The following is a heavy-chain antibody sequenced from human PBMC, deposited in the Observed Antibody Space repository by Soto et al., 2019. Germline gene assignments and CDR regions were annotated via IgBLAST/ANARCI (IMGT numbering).Heavy chain of an antibody. CDR2: IKSDGSGT. J-gene: IGHJ4*02. V-gene: IGHV3-74*01. CDR3: ARGVGDRYDGNGYLGRH. CDR1: GFTFSSYW. D-gene: IGHD3-22*01. Sequence: EVQLVESGGGLVQPGESLTLSCAASGFTFSSYWMHWVRQAPGKGLVWVSRIKSDGSGTYYADSVKGRLTISRDNAKYTLYLQMNSLRVEDTAVYFCARGVGDRYDGNGYLGRHWGQGTLVTVSS.